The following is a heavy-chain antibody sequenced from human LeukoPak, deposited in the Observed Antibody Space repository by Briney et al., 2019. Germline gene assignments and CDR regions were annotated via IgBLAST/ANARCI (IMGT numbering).Heavy chain of an antibody. CDR3: ARDREVELFSDNCFDP. Sequence: GGSLRLSCAASGFTFSTYSMNWVRQAPGKGLEWVSSISSSSSYIYYAESVKGRFTISRDNAKNSLYLQMNSLRAEDTAVYYCARDREVELFSDNCFDPWGQGTLVTVSS. V-gene: IGHV3-21*01. J-gene: IGHJ5*02. CDR2: ISSSSSYI. CDR1: GFTFSTYS. D-gene: IGHD3-10*01.